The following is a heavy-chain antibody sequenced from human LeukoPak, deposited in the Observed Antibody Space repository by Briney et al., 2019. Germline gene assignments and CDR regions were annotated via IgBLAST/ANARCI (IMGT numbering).Heavy chain of an antibody. CDR1: GFTFSSYS. V-gene: IGHV3-21*01. Sequence: GGSLRLSCAASGFTFSSYSMNWVRQAPGKGLEWVSSISSSSSYIYYADSVKGRFTTSRDNAKNSPYLQMNSLRAEDTAVYYCARDLYCSSTSCYVSYYYYYYGMDVWGKGTTVTVSS. CDR2: ISSSSSYI. J-gene: IGHJ6*04. D-gene: IGHD2-2*01. CDR3: ARDLYCSSTSCYVSYYYYYYGMDV.